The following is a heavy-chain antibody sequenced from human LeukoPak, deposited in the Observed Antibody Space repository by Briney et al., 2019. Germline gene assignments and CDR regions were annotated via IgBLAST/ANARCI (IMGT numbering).Heavy chain of an antibody. V-gene: IGHV3-33*01. CDR2: IWYDGSNK. Sequence: GRSLRLSCAASGFTFSSYGMHRVRQAPGKGLEWVAVIWYDGSNKYYADSAKGRFTISRDNSKNTLYLQMNSLRAEDTAVYYCARDLRRLLWFGEAYYYYGMDVWGKGTTVTVSS. CDR1: GFTFSSYG. CDR3: ARDLRRLLWFGEAYYYYGMDV. J-gene: IGHJ6*04. D-gene: IGHD3-10*01.